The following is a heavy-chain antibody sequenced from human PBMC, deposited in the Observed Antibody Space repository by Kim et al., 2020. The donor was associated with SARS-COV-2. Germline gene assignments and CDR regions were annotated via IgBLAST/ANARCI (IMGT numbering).Heavy chain of an antibody. J-gene: IGHJ5*02. CDR3: ARDPGYSSGWYEDNLFDP. CDR1: GGTFSSYA. CDR2: IIPIFGTA. Sequence: SVKVSCKASGGTFSSYAISWVRQAPGQGLEWMGGIIPIFGTANYAQKFQGRVTITADESTSTAYMELSSLRSEDTAVYYCARDPGYSSGWYEDNLFDPWGQGTLVTVSS. V-gene: IGHV1-69*13. D-gene: IGHD6-19*01.